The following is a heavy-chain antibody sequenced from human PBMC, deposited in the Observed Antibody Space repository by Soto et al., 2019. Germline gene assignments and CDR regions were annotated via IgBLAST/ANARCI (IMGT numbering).Heavy chain of an antibody. J-gene: IGHJ4*02. Sequence: XGSLQLSCAASGFAFSAYAMTWVRQAPGKGLEWVSDISDSDGGTHYADSVKGRFTISRDNAKNTLYLQMDRLRVEDAAVYYCAKGRTFFDCWGQGTLVTVSS. V-gene: IGHV3-23*01. CDR2: ISDSDGGT. CDR3: AKGRTFFDC. CDR1: GFAFSAYA.